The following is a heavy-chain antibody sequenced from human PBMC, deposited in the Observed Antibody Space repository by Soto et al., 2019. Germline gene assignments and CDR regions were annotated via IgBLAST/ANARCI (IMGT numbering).Heavy chain of an antibody. Sequence: QVQLVQSGAEEKKPGASVKVSCKASGYTFTSYAMHWVRQAPGQRLEWMGWINAGNGNTKYSQKFQGRVTITRDTSARTDYMELSRLRSEDTAVYYCARSIVVVTALDYWGQGTLVTVSS. V-gene: IGHV1-3*05. D-gene: IGHD2-21*02. CDR3: ARSIVVVTALDY. CDR2: INAGNGNT. CDR1: GYTFTSYA. J-gene: IGHJ4*02.